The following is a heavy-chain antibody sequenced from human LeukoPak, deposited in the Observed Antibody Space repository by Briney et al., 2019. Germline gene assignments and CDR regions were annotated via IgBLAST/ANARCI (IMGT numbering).Heavy chain of an antibody. CDR3: ARARYSSSWAPLYGMDV. V-gene: IGHV3-13*01. CDR1: GFTFSSYD. J-gene: IGHJ6*02. D-gene: IGHD6-13*01. Sequence: GGSLRLSCAASGFTFSSYDMHWVRQATGKGLEWVSAIGTAGDTYYPGSVKGRFTISRENAKTSLYLQMSSLRAEDTAVYSCARARYSSSWAPLYGMDVWGQGTTVTVSS. CDR2: IGTAGDT.